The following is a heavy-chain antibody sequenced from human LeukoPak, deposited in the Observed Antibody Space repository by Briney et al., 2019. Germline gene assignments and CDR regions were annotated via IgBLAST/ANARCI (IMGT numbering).Heavy chain of an antibody. J-gene: IGHJ4*02. CDR2: ISSSSSYI. CDR1: GFTFSSYS. Sequence: GGSLRLSCAASGFTFSSYSMNWVRQAPGKGLEWVSSISSSSSYIYYADSVKGRFTISRDNAKNSLYLQMNSLRAEDTAVYYCARDRRITVVAASIDYWGQGTLVTVSS. V-gene: IGHV3-21*01. D-gene: IGHD2-15*01. CDR3: ARDRRITVVAASIDY.